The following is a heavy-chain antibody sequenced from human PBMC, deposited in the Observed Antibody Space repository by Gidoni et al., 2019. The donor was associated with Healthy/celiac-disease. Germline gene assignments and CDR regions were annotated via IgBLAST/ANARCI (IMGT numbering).Heavy chain of an antibody. Sequence: EVQLVESGGGLVKPGGSLRLSCAASGFTFSSYSMNWVRQAPGKGLEWVSSISSSSSYIYYADSVKGRFTISRDNAKNSLYLQMNSLRAEDTAVYYCARDLISSYDSSGYYYPDWFDPWGQGTLVTVSS. CDR1: GFTFSSYS. V-gene: IGHV3-21*01. D-gene: IGHD3-22*01. J-gene: IGHJ5*02. CDR3: ARDLISSYDSSGYYYPDWFDP. CDR2: ISSSSSYI.